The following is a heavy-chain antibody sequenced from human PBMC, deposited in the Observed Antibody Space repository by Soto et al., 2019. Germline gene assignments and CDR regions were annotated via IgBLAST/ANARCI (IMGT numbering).Heavy chain of an antibody. J-gene: IGHJ6*02. CDR3: ARETLRFYSYGMDV. CDR2: IWYDGSNK. V-gene: IGHV3-33*01. CDR1: GFTFSSYG. Sequence: QVQLVESGGGVVQPGRSLRLYCAASGFTFSSYGMHWVRQAPGKGLEWVAVIWYDGSNKYYADSVKGRFTISRDNSKNTLYLQMNSLRAEETAVYYCARETLRFYSYGMDVWGQGTTVTVSS. D-gene: IGHD3-3*01.